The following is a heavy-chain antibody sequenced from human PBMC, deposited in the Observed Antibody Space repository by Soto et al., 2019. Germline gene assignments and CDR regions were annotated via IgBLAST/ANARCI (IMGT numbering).Heavy chain of an antibody. CDR2: ITGSGRSI. D-gene: IGHD2-21*02. V-gene: IGHV3-23*01. Sequence: DVQLLESGGGLVQPGGSLKLSCVASGFSFDKYAMIWVRQAPGKGQEWVSGITGSGRSIQYTASVKGRFTISRDNSKNPVYLQMDYLRAEDTAMYYCAKDDVSGDGLWLVSDWGQGTPVTVS. J-gene: IGHJ4*02. CDR1: GFSFDKYA. CDR3: AKDDVSGDGLWLVSD.